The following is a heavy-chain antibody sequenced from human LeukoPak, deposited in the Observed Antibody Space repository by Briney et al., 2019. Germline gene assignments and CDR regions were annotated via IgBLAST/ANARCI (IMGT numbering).Heavy chain of an antibody. Sequence: SVKVSCKASGGTFSSYAISWVRQAPGQGLEWMGGIIPIFGTANYAQKFQGRVTITADESTSTAYMELSSLRSEDTAVYYCARDPGIVVVPAAIGGFDPWGQGTLVTVPS. V-gene: IGHV1-69*13. D-gene: IGHD2-2*01. CDR3: ARDPGIVVVPAAIGGFDP. CDR1: GGTFSSYA. J-gene: IGHJ5*02. CDR2: IIPIFGTA.